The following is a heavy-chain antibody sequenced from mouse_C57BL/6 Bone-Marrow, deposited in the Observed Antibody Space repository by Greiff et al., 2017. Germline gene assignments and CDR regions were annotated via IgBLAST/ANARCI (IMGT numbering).Heavy chain of an antibody. Sequence: QVQLQQSGAELARPGASVKLSCKASGYTFTSYGISWVKQRTGQGLEWIGEIYPRSGNTYYNEKFKGKATLTADKSSSTAYLELRSLISEDSAVYCCARRATVGAAGAWFAYWGQGTLVTVSA. V-gene: IGHV1-81*01. CDR2: IYPRSGNT. CDR3: ARRATVGAAGAWFAY. CDR1: GYTFTSYG. J-gene: IGHJ3*01. D-gene: IGHD1-1*01.